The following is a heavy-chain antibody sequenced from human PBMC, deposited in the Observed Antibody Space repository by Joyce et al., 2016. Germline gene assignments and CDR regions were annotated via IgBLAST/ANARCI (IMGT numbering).Heavy chain of an antibody. CDR2: VSSSSSDT. Sequence: QAPGKDAEWVSSVSSSSSDTNYADSVRGRFTSDRYNAKNSLYLQMNSLGAEDTAIYYCARDHPYDYIWGAYPHWGQGTLVTVSS. D-gene: IGHD3-16*02. CDR3: ARDHPYDYIWGAYPH. V-gene: IGHV3-11*05. J-gene: IGHJ4*02.